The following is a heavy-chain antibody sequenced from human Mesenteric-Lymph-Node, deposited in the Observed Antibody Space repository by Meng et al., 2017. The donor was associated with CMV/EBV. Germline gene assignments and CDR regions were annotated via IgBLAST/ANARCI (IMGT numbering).Heavy chain of an antibody. CDR2: IYYSEST. CDR1: GGSLSSSSYY. J-gene: IGHJ5*02. Sequence: QLQLQESAPDMLRPSETLSLTCRVSGGSLSSSSYYWGWIRQPPGRGLEWIGSIYYSESTYYNPSLKSRVTISVDTSKNQFSLKLSSVTAADTAVYYCARPHYYGSGSSPWFDPWGQGTLVTVSS. V-gene: IGHV4-39*01. D-gene: IGHD3-10*01. CDR3: ARPHYYGSGSSPWFDP.